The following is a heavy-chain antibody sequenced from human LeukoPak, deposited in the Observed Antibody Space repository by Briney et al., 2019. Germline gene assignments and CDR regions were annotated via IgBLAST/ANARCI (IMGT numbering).Heavy chain of an antibody. Sequence: PSETLSLTCTVSGGSIRNYFWSWFRQPPGKTLEWIGFIHTSGGADYNPSLKGRVTISADTSKNQFSLNVDSVTAADTAVYYCARHRGGRYSESYLDYWGQATLVTVSS. V-gene: IGHV4-4*09. J-gene: IGHJ4*01. CDR3: ARHRGGRYSESYLDY. CDR1: GGSIRNYF. CDR2: IHTSGGA. D-gene: IGHD1-26*01.